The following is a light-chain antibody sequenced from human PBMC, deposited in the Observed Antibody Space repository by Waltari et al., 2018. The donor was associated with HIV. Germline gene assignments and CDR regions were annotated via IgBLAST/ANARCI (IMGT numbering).Light chain of an antibody. CDR3: TTWDASVTAWV. Sequence: QSVLTQPPSASGTPGQRVTISCSGSSSNIGSDFVYWYQQLPGTAPKLLIYSNDQRPSWVPARFSGSKSGTSASLAISGLRSEDEADYYCTTWDASVTAWVFGGGTKLTVL. V-gene: IGLV1-47*02. CDR2: SND. CDR1: SSNIGSDF. J-gene: IGLJ3*02.